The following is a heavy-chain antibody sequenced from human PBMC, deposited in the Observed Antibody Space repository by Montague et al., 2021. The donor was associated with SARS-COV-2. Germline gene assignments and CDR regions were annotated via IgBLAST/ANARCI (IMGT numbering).Heavy chain of an antibody. CDR1: GGSVSSYY. D-gene: IGHD3-3*01. V-gene: IGHV4-59*02. CDR2: IYYSGST. J-gene: IGHJ5*02. Sequence: SETLSLTCTVSGGSVSSYYWSWIWQSPGKGLQWLRYIYYSGSTDYNPSLKSRVTMSVDTSKNQLSLRLNSVTTADTAVYFCARAGGFYDYWSGYSSSAGFFDPWGQGILVTVSS. CDR3: ARAGGFYDYWSGYSSSAGFFDP.